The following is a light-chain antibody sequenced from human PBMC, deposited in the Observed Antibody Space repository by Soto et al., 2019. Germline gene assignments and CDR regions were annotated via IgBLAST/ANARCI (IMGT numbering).Light chain of an antibody. CDR1: QDISNY. CDR2: DAS. J-gene: IGKJ4*01. Sequence: DIQMTQSPSSLSASVGDRVTITCQASQDISNYLNWYQQKPGRAPKLLIYDASNLETGVPSRFSGSGSGTDFTFTISSLQPEDIATYYCQQYDNLPLTFGGGTKG. V-gene: IGKV1-33*01. CDR3: QQYDNLPLT.